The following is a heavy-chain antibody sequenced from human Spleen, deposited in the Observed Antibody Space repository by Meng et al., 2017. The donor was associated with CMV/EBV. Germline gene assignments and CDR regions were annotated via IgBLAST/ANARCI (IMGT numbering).Heavy chain of an antibody. V-gene: IGHV4-39*07. J-gene: IGHJ4*02. CDR3: ARGVGASPIGY. D-gene: IGHD1-26*01. CDR1: GGSISSSSYY. Sequence: SETLSLTCTVSGGSISSSSYYWGWIRQPPGKGLEWIGSIYYSGSTYYNPSLKSRVTISVDTSTNHFSLKLSSVTAADTAVYYCARGVGASPIGYWGQGTLVTVSS. CDR2: IYYSGST.